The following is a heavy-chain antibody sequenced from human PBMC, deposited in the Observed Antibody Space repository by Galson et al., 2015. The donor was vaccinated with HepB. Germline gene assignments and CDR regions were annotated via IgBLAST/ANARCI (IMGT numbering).Heavy chain of an antibody. V-gene: IGHV3-21*01. CDR1: GFTFSNYD. Sequence: SLRLSCAASGFTFSNYDMNWVRQAPGKGLEWVSYISSGGPYIYYADSVKGRFTISRDNARNSLSLEMNSLRAEDTAMYYCTRHRSAADGWIYWFDPWGQGALVPVSS. D-gene: IGHD2-2*03. CDR3: TRHRSAADGWIYWFDP. J-gene: IGHJ5*02. CDR2: ISSGGPYI.